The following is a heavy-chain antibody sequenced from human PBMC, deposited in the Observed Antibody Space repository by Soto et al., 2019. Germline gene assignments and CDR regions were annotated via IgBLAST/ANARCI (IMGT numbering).Heavy chain of an antibody. CDR1: GYSISSGYY. D-gene: IGHD4-17*01. CDR3: AREGRTVKEENAMDV. Sequence: SETLSLTCAVSGYSISSGYYWGWIRQPPGKGLEWIGSIYHSGSTYYNPSLKSRVTISVDTSKNQFSLKLSSVTAADTAVYYCAREGRTVKEENAMDVWGQGTTVTVSS. V-gene: IGHV4-38-2*02. J-gene: IGHJ6*02. CDR2: IYHSGST.